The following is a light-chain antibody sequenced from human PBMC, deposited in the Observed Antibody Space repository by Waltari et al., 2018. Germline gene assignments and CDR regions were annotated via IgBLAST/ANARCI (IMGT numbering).Light chain of an antibody. J-gene: IGLJ3*02. CDR2: KNN. CDR3: AVWDDSLNGWV. CDR1: TSNIGSYS. V-gene: IGLV1-47*01. Sequence: QSVVTQPPSASGTPGQWVIISCSGGTSNIGSYSVYWYQPLPGTAPKLLIYKNNERPSRVPDRFSGSKSGTSTSLAIGGLRSEDEADYYCAVWDDSLNGWVFGGGTKLTVL.